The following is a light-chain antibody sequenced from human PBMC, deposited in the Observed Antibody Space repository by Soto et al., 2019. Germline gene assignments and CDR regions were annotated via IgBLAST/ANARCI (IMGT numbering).Light chain of an antibody. CDR3: TSYTSTSPWV. CDR2: EVS. Sequence: QSALTQPASVSGSPGHSITISCTGTSSDVGGYNYVSWYQQHPGKAPKFMIYEVSNRPSGVSNRFSGSKSGNTASLTISGLQAEDESDYYFTSYTSTSPWVFGGGTKVTVL. CDR1: SSDVGGYNY. V-gene: IGLV2-14*01. J-gene: IGLJ3*02.